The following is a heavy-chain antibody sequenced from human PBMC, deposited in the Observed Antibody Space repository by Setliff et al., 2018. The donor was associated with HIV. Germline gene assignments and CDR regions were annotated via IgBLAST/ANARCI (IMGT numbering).Heavy chain of an antibody. J-gene: IGHJ5*02. CDR3: ARDRICSGGSCYVGWFDP. Sequence: SETLSLTCTVSGGSISSGGYYWSWIRQPAGKGLEWIGHIYTSGTTNYNPSLKSRVTISLDTSKNQFSLKLSSVTAADTAVYYCARDRICSGGSCYVGWFDPWGQGTLVTVSS. CDR2: IYTSGTT. CDR1: GGSISSGGYY. D-gene: IGHD2-15*01. V-gene: IGHV4-61*09.